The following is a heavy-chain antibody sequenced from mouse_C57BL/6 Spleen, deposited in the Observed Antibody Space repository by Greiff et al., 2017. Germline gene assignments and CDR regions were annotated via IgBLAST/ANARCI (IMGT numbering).Heavy chain of an antibody. CDR1: GFSLSTSGMG. V-gene: IGHV8-12*01. Sequence: QVTLKESGPGILQSSQTLSLTCSFSGFSLSTSGMGVSWIRQPSGKGLEWLAHIYWDDDKRYNPSLKSRLTISKDTSRNQVFLKITSVDTADTATYYCARRRRLGWYFDVWGTGTTVTVSS. J-gene: IGHJ1*03. CDR2: IYWDDDK. D-gene: IGHD4-1*01. CDR3: ARRRRLGWYFDV.